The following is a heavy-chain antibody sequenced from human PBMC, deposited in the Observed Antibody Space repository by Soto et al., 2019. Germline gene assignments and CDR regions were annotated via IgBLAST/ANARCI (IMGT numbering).Heavy chain of an antibody. J-gene: IGHJ4*02. V-gene: IGHV4-39*01. CDR3: ARQDSGYDSYYFDY. CDR1: GGSISSSSYY. Sequence: SETLSLTCTVAGGSISSSSYYWGWIRQPPGKGLEWIGSIYYSGSTYYNPSLKSRVTISVDTSKNQFSLKLSSVTAADTAVYYCARQDSGYDSYYFDYWGQGTLVTVSS. D-gene: IGHD5-12*01. CDR2: IYYSGST.